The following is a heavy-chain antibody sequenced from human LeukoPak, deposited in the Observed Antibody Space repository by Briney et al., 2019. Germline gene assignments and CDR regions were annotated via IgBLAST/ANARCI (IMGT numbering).Heavy chain of an antibody. J-gene: IGHJ4*02. V-gene: IGHV1-8*01. CDR2: VSPDSGDT. CDR3: TRARAAAD. Sequence: ASVKVSCKASGYTFTNNDINWVRQTTGQGIEWMGWVSPDSGDTGYAPNFRGRVTMTTDTSINTAYMELTSLTSEDTAIYYCTRARAAADWGQGTLVT. CDR1: GYTFTNND. D-gene: IGHD2-15*01.